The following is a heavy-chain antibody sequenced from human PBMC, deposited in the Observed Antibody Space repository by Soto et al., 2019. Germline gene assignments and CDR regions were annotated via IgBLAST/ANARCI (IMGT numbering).Heavy chain of an antibody. J-gene: IGHJ6*02. CDR2: ISYDGSSV. CDR1: GFTFNNYA. V-gene: IGHV3-30-3*01. CDR3: ARAGVVVPTALPLYYKGLDV. D-gene: IGHD2-2*01. Sequence: QVQLVESGGGVVQPERSLRLSCAASGFTFNNYAINWVRQAPGKGLEWVAVISYDGSSVYYADSVKGRFTISRDTSKNTVYLQMNSLRVEDTALYYCARAGVVVPTALPLYYKGLDVWGQGTTVTVSS.